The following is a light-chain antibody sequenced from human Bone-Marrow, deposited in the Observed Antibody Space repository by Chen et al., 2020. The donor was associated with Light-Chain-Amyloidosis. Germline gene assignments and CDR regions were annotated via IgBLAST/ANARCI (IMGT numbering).Light chain of an antibody. V-gene: IGLV2-18*02. J-gene: IGLJ3*02. CDR3: SSHTSSSTWV. CDR1: SSDVGSYNR. Sequence: QSALTQPPSVSGSPGQSVTISCTGTSSDVGSYNRVSWYQQPPGTAPKLMIYEVSNRPSGVPARFSGSKSGNTASLTISGLQAEDEADYYCSSHTSSSTWVFGGGTKLIVL. CDR2: EVS.